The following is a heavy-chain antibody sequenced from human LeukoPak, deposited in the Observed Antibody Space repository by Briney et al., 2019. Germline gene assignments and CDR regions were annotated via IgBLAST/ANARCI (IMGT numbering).Heavy chain of an antibody. Sequence: ASVKVSCKASGYTFTGYYMHWVRQAPGQGLEWMGWINPNSGNTGYAQKFQGRVTMTRNTSISTAYMELSSLRSEDTAVYYCARLTIYYGMDVWGQGTTVTVSS. CDR3: ARLTIYYGMDV. J-gene: IGHJ6*02. CDR2: INPNSGNT. CDR1: GYTFTGYY. D-gene: IGHD3-9*01. V-gene: IGHV1-8*02.